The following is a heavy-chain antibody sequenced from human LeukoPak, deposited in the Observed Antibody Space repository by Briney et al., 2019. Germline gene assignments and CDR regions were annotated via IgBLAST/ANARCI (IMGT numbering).Heavy chain of an antibody. CDR3: AKDWDVVVVAAMDY. J-gene: IGHJ4*02. Sequence: GGSLRLSCAASGFTFSRYAMSWVRQAPGKGLEWVSAISGSGGSTYYADSVKGRFTISRDNSKNTLYLQMNSLRAEDTAVYYCAKDWDVVVVAAMDYWGQGTLVTVSS. CDR1: GFTFSRYA. D-gene: IGHD2-15*01. V-gene: IGHV3-23*01. CDR2: ISGSGGST.